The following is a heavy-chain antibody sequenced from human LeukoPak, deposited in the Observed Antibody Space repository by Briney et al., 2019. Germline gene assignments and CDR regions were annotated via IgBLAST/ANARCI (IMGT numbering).Heavy chain of an antibody. CDR2: IYYSGST. J-gene: IGHJ3*02. CDR3: ARSKIRYSSSWYSKPDAFDI. CDR1: GGSISSSSYY. D-gene: IGHD6-13*01. Sequence: SETLSLTCTVSGGSISSSSYYWGWIRQPPGKGLEWIGSIYYSGSTYYNPSLKSRVTISVDTSKNQFSLKLSSVTAADTAVYYCARSKIRYSSSWYSKPDAFDIWGQGTMVTVSS. V-gene: IGHV4-39*07.